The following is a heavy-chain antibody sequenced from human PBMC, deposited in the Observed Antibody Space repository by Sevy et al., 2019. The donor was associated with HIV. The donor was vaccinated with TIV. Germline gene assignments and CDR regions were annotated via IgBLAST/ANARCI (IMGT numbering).Heavy chain of an antibody. CDR1: GFTFNTYW. CDR3: ARLLWDVVVVPGITPGQYFDY. J-gene: IGHJ4*02. Sequence: GGSLRLSCVASGFTFNTYWMTWVRQAPGKGLEWVANINPDGSEKDYVDSLKGRFTVSRDNAETSLYLHMNSLRVEDTAVYFCARLLWDVVVVPGITPGQYFDYWGQGTLVTVSS. D-gene: IGHD2-2*01. V-gene: IGHV3-7*01. CDR2: INPDGSEK.